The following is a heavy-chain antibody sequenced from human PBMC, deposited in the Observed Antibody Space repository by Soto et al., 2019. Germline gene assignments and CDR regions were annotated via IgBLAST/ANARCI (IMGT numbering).Heavy chain of an antibody. J-gene: IGHJ3*02. Sequence: SETLSLTCTVSGGSISSGDYYWSWIRQPPGKGLEWIGYIYYSGSTYYNPSLKSRVTISVDTSKNQFSLKLTSVTAADTAVYYCARERWLQFSAFDIWGQGTMVTVSS. V-gene: IGHV4-30-4*01. CDR3: ARERWLQFSAFDI. D-gene: IGHD5-12*01. CDR1: GGSISSGDYY. CDR2: IYYSGST.